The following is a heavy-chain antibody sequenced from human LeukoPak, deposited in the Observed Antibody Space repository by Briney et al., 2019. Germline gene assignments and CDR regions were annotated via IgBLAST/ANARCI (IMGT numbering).Heavy chain of an antibody. CDR3: ARFTSGCSTSSCYLTY. V-gene: IGHV4-59*11. CDR1: GGSLSSHY. CDR2: IHDTGST. D-gene: IGHD2-2*01. J-gene: IGHJ4*02. Sequence: SETLSLTCSVSGGSLSSHYWSWIRQPPGKGLELIGHIHDTGSTFYNPSLRGRVTISLDTSNNQFSLKLTSMTAADTAVYYCARFTSGCSTSSCYLTYWGQGTLVTVS.